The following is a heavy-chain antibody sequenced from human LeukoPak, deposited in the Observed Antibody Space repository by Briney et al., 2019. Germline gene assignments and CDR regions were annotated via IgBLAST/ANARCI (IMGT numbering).Heavy chain of an antibody. CDR3: ARDRDIAVAGVAFDI. V-gene: IGHV1-2*02. CDR2: INPNSGGT. Sequence: ASVKVSCKASGYTFTGYYMHWVRQAPGQGLEWMGWINPNSGGTNYAQKFQGRVTMTRDTSISTVYMELSRLRSDDTAVYYCARDRDIAVAGVAFDIWGQGTMVTVSS. D-gene: IGHD6-19*01. CDR1: GYTFTGYY. J-gene: IGHJ3*02.